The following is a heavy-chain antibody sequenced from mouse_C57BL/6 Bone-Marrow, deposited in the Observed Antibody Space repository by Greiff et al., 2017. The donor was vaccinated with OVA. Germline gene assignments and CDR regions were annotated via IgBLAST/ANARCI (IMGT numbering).Heavy chain of an antibody. J-gene: IGHJ1*03. D-gene: IGHD1-1*01. V-gene: IGHV1-62-2*01. CDR3: ARHGGDYYGSNPLGYWYFDV. Sequence: VQLQQSGAELVKPGASVKLSCKASGYTFTEYTIHWVKQRSGQGLEWIGWFYPGSGSIKYNEKFKDKATLTADKSSSTVYMELSRMTSEDSAVYLCARHGGDYYGSNPLGYWYFDVWGTGTTVTVSS. CDR2: FYPGSGSI. CDR1: GYTFTEYT.